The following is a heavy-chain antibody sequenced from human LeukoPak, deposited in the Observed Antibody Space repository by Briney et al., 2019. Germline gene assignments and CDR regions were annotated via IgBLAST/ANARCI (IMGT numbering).Heavy chain of an antibody. CDR2: IYYSGST. CDR1: SGSISSSSYY. Sequence: SETLSLTCTVSSGSISSSSYYWGWIRQPPGKGLEWIGSIYYSGSTYYNPSLKGRVTISVDTSKNQFSLKLSSVTAADTAVYYCARLDTAMVPYWGQGTLVTVSS. CDR3: ARLDTAMVPY. D-gene: IGHD5-18*01. J-gene: IGHJ4*02. V-gene: IGHV4-39*01.